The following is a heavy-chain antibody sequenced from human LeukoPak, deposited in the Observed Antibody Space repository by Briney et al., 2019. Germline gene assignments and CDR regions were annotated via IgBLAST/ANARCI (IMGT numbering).Heavy chain of an antibody. Sequence: ASVKVSCKPSGYTFISYGISWVRQAPGQGLEWVGWISAYKGDTDYAQKFQGRVAMTTDTSTNTVHMELTSLRSDDTAVYYCARVNDVAVVAAAAPHFEYWGQGTLVTVSS. D-gene: IGHD2-15*01. V-gene: IGHV1-18*01. J-gene: IGHJ4*02. CDR1: GYTFISYG. CDR2: ISAYKGDT. CDR3: ARVNDVAVVAAAAPHFEY.